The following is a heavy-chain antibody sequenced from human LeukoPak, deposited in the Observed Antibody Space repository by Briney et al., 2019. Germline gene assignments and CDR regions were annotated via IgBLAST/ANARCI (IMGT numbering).Heavy chain of an antibody. V-gene: IGHV3-23*01. J-gene: IGHJ4*02. CDR3: AKDLRVH. D-gene: IGHD3-10*01. CDR1: GFTISSYD. Sequence: QPGGSLRLSCAASGFTISSYDMSWVRQAPGKGLEWVSSITDNGVSTHYADSVKGRFTISRDNSKNMLYLQMNSLRAEDTALYYCAKDLRVHWGQGTLVTVSS. CDR2: ITDNGVST.